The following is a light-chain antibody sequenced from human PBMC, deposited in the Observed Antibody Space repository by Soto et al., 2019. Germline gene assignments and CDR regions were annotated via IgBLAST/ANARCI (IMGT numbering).Light chain of an antibody. V-gene: IGKV1-8*01. CDR2: AAS. CDR1: QGISSY. CDR3: QQYYTYPRRT. Sequence: AIRMTQSPSSLSASTGDRVTITCRASQGISSYLAWYQQKPGKAPKLLIYAASTLQSGVPSRFSGSGSGTDFTLTISCLQSEDFATYYCQQYYTYPRRTFGQGTKVEIK. J-gene: IGKJ1*01.